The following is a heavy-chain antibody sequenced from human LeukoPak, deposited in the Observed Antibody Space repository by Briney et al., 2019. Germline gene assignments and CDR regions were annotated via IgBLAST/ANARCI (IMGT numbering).Heavy chain of an antibody. CDR2: IYYSGST. CDR3: ARESGRDYYGSGSYLFDY. V-gene: IGHV4-61*08. J-gene: IGHJ4*02. D-gene: IGHD3-10*01. Sequence: SETLSLTCTVSGGSISSGGYYWSWIRQPPGKGLEWIGYIYYSGSTNYNPSLKSRVTISVDTSKNQFSLKLSSVTAADTAVYYCARESGRDYYGSGSYLFDYWGQGTLVTVSS. CDR1: GGSISSGGYY.